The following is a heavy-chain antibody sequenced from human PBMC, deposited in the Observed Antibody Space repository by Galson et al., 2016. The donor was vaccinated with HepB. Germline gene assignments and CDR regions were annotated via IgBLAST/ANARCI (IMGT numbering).Heavy chain of an antibody. D-gene: IGHD2-21*02. Sequence: SVKVSCKASGYSFTSHGFSWVRQAPGQGLEWMGWISAFKGNTNYAQNFQGRVTMTTDTSTSTAYMELRSLRSDDPAVYYCARIRYTELTIGNQVTAIRESFDYWGQGTLVTVSS. CDR1: GYSFTSHG. CDR2: ISAFKGNT. V-gene: IGHV1-18*04. J-gene: IGHJ4*02. CDR3: ARIRYTELTIGNQVTAIRESFDY.